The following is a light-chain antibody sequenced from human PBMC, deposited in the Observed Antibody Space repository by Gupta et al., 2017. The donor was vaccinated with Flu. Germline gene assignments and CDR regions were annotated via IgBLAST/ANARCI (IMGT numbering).Light chain of an antibody. CDR1: QEIANF. Sequence: PSSFSASPGDRVTITCRASQEIANFLAWYQQKPGQAPRLLMFGATTLQSGVPSRFSGSGSGTDFTLTISGLQSEDFATYYCQQDHYFPVTFGQGTLLEIK. CDR3: QQDHYFPVT. CDR2: GAT. V-gene: IGKV1-8*01. J-gene: IGKJ5*01.